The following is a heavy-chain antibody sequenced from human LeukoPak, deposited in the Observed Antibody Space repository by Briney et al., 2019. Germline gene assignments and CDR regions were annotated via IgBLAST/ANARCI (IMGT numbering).Heavy chain of an antibody. CDR2: IHRDGTTT. V-gene: IGHV3-74*01. Sequence: GGSLRLSCAASGFTYSNHWMHWVRQVPGEGLVWVSRIHRDGTTTNYADSVKGRFTISRDNARDTLFLQMNNLRVEDTAFYYCARARPDGSSYFDYWGQGILVTVSS. CDR3: ARARPDGSSYFDY. J-gene: IGHJ4*02. CDR1: GFTYSNHW.